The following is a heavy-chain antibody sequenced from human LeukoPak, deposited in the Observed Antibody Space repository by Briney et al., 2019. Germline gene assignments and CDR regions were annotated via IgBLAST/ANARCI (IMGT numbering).Heavy chain of an antibody. Sequence: GGSLRLSCAASGFTFSSYSMNWVRQAPGKGLEWVSSISSSSSYIYYADSVKGRFTISRDNAKNSLCLQMNSLRAEDTAVYYCARDWSSGYDYAFDYWGQGTLVTVSS. CDR2: ISSSSSYI. J-gene: IGHJ4*02. CDR1: GFTFSSYS. V-gene: IGHV3-21*01. CDR3: ARDWSSGYDYAFDY. D-gene: IGHD5-12*01.